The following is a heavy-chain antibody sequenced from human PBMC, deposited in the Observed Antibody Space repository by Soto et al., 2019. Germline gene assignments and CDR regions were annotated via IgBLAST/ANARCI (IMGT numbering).Heavy chain of an antibody. V-gene: IGHV3-33*01. J-gene: IGHJ4*02. CDR1: GFSLSGFG. Sequence: GGSLRLSCAASGFSLSGFGMHWVRQAPGKGLEWVAVTLFNGRDEYYADSVKGRFTISRDNSSNMVYLQMNSLTAEDTAVYYCARQPRILTGYSGHFDYWGQGTLVTVSS. CDR2: TLFNGRDE. D-gene: IGHD3-9*01. CDR3: ARQPRILTGYSGHFDY.